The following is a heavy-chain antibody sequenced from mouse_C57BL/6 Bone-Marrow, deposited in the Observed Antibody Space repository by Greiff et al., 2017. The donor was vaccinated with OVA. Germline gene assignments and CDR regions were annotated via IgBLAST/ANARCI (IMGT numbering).Heavy chain of an antibody. CDR2: INYDGSST. CDR3: ARGGLWLPYYAMDY. V-gene: IGHV5-16*01. J-gene: IGHJ4*01. CDR1: GFTFSDYY. D-gene: IGHD2-2*01. Sequence: EVQVVASEGGLVQPGSSMKLSCTASGFTFSDYYMAWVRQVPEKGLEWVANINYDGSSTYYLDSLKSRFIISRDNAKNILYLQMSSLKSEDTATYYCARGGLWLPYYAMDYWGQGTSVTVSS.